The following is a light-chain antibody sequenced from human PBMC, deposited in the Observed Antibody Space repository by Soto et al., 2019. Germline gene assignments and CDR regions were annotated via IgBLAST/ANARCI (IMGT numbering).Light chain of an antibody. CDR1: QSVRSN. V-gene: IGKV3-15*01. Sequence: EILMTQSPATLSVSPGERATLSCRASQSVRSNLAWYQQKPGQAPRLLIFGATTRATGMPARFSGSGSGTEFTLTISSLQSEDFAVYYCQQYSTSPTFGEGTRLEIK. CDR3: QQYSTSPT. CDR2: GAT. J-gene: IGKJ5*01.